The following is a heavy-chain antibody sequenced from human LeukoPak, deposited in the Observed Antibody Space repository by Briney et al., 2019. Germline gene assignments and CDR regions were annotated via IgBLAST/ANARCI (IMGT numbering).Heavy chain of an antibody. V-gene: IGHV1-69*04. J-gene: IGHJ6*02. Sequence: GASVKVSCKASGHTFTSYYMHWVRQAPGQGLEWMGRIIPILGIANYAQKFQGRVTITADKSTSTAYMELSSLRSEDTAVYYCARGTLTQTYGMDVWGQGTTVTVSS. D-gene: IGHD2-21*02. CDR1: GHTFTSYY. CDR3: ARGTLTQTYGMDV. CDR2: IIPILGIA.